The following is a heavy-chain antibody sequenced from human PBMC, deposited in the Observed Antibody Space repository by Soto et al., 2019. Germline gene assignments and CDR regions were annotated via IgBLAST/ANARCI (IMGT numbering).Heavy chain of an antibody. CDR2: IIPIFGTA. V-gene: IGHV1-69*01. CDR3: ARGSYYYDSSGYYYPEGPFDY. Sequence: QVQLVQSGAEVKKPGSSVKVSCKASGGTFSSYAISWVRQAPGQGLEWMGGIIPIFGTANYAQKFQGRVTITADESTSTAYMELSSLRSEDTAVYYCARGSYYYDSSGYYYPEGPFDYWGQGTLVTVSS. J-gene: IGHJ4*02. D-gene: IGHD3-22*01. CDR1: GGTFSSYA.